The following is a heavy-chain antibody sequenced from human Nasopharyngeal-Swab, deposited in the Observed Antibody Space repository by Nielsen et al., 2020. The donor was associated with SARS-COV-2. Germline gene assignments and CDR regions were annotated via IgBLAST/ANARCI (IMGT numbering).Heavy chain of an antibody. V-gene: IGHV4-31*03. CDR2: IYYSGST. Sequence: SETLSLTCTVSGGSISSGGYYWSWIRQHPGKGLEWIGYIYYSGSTYYNPSLKSRVTISVDTSKNQFSLKLSSVTAADTAVYYCARDSLTGDFFDYWGQGTLVTVPS. CDR1: GGSISSGGYY. J-gene: IGHJ4*02. D-gene: IGHD7-27*01. CDR3: ARDSLTGDFFDY.